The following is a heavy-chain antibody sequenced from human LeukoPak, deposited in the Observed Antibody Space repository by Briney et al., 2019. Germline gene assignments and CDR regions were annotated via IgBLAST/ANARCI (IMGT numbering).Heavy chain of an antibody. CDR2: LNHSGST. CDR1: GGSFSGYY. D-gene: IGHD2-15*01. Sequence: SETLSLTCAVYGGSFSGYYWSWIRQPPGKGLEWIGELNHSGSTNYNPSLKSRVAISVDTSKNQFSLKLSSVTAADTAVYYCARGTCSGGSCYSTYYYYYYGMDVWGQGTTVTVSS. CDR3: ARGTCSGGSCYSTYYYYYYGMDV. J-gene: IGHJ6*02. V-gene: IGHV4-34*01.